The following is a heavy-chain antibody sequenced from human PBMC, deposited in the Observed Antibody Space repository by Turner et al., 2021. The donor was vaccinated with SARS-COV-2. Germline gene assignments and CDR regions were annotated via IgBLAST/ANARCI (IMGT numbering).Heavy chain of an antibody. V-gene: IGHV4-39*01. CDR1: GGSIISSYYY. J-gene: IGHJ5*02. Sequence: QLQLQESGPGLVTPSETLSLSCTVSGGSIISSYYYWGWIRQPPGKGLEWIGSIYYSVSTYYNPSLKRRVTISVDTSKNQFSLKLNSVTAAETAVYYCARHGPTSSTKAFDPWGQGTLVTVSS. D-gene: IGHD5-12*01. CDR3: ARHGPTSSTKAFDP. CDR2: IYYSVST.